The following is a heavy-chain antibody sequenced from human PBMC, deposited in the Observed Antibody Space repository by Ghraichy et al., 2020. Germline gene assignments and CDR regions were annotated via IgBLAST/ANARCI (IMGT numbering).Heavy chain of an antibody. V-gene: IGHV1-69*05. CDR1: GGTFSSYA. J-gene: IGHJ6*02. D-gene: IGHD2-2*01. CDR2: IIPIFGTA. CDR3: ARGFPDCSSTSCPDYYYYYGMDV. Sequence: SAKVSCKASGGTFSSYAISWVRQAPGQGLEWMGGIIPIFGTANYAQKFQGRVTITTDESTSTAYMELSSLRSEDTAMYYCARGFPDCSSTSCPDYYYYYGMDVWGQGTTVTVSS.